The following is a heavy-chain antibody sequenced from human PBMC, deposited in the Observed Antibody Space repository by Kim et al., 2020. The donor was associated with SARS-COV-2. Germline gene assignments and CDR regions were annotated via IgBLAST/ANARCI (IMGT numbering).Heavy chain of an antibody. D-gene: IGHD6-13*01. V-gene: IGHV3-30*18. CDR1: GFTFSSYG. CDR3: AKGRKLADFDY. J-gene: IGHJ4*02. Sequence: GGSLRLSCAASGFTFSSYGMHWVRQAPGKGLEWVAVISYDGSNQYYADSVKGRFTISRDSSKNTLYLQMNSLRPEDTAVYYCAKGRKLADFDYWGQGSLV. CDR2: ISYDGSNQ.